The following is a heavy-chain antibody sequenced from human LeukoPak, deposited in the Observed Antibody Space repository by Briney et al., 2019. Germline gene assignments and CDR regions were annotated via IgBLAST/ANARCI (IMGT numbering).Heavy chain of an antibody. CDR2: ISSSGSTI. CDR3: ARDGAYCGGDCSDGFDY. J-gene: IGHJ4*02. V-gene: IGHV3-48*03. Sequence: GGSLRLSCAASGFTFSSYEMNWVRQAPGKGLEWVSYISSSGSTIYYADSVKGRFTISGDNAKNSLYLQMNSLRAEDTAVYYCARDGAYCGGDCSDGFDYWGQGTLVTVSS. D-gene: IGHD2-21*02. CDR1: GFTFSSYE.